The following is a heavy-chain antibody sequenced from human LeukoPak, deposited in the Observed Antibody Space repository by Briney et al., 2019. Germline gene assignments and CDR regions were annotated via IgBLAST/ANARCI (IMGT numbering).Heavy chain of an antibody. D-gene: IGHD3-16*01. J-gene: IGHJ6*02. CDR3: ARPMGRYYYYGMDV. V-gene: IGHV7-4-1*02. Sequence: RALVKVSCKASGYTFTSYAINWVRQAPGQGLEWMGWINTNTGNAAYAQGLTGRSVFSLDTSVSTAYLEISSLKAEDTAVYYCARPMGRYYYYGMDVWGQGTTVTVS. CDR1: GYTFTSYA. CDR2: INTNTGNA.